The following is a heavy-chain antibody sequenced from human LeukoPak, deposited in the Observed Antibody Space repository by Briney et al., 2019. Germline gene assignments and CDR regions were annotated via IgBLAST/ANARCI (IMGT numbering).Heavy chain of an antibody. CDR3: ARGVPGIVVEHPLVSFDY. D-gene: IGHD3-22*01. J-gene: IGHJ4*02. CDR1: GGTFSSYA. CDR2: IIPIFGTA. V-gene: IGHV1-69*05. Sequence: ASVKVSCKASGGTFSSYAISWVRQAPGQGLEWMGRIIPIFGTANYAQKFQGRVTITTDEFTSTAYMELRSLRSDDTAVYYCARGVPGIVVEHPLVSFDYWGQGTLVTVSS.